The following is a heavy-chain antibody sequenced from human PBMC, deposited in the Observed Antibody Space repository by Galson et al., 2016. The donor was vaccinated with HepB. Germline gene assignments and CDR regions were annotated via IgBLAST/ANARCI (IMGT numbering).Heavy chain of an antibody. J-gene: IGHJ5*02. Sequence: SVKVSCKASGYTFIKYYIHWVRQAPGQGLEWMGIINPSGGSTNYAQKLQGRVTMTRDTATSTVYMELSSLRSEDTAVYYCARDTDDYSNYWFDPWGQGTPVTVSS. D-gene: IGHD4-11*01. CDR2: INPSGGST. CDR3: ARDTDDYSNYWFDP. CDR1: GYTFIKYY. V-gene: IGHV1-46*01.